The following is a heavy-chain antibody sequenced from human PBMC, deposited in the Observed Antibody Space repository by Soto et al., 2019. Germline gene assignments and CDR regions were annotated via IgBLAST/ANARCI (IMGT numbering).Heavy chain of an antibody. Sequence: PGGSLRLSCAASGLSVSINYMSWVRQAPGRGLEWVSVIYANGNTYYADSVKGRFTLSRDNLKNRLYLQMNSLRADDTAMYYCASQGISGNYWEDFDYWGRGTLVTVSS. CDR1: GLSVSINY. CDR3: ASQGISGNYWEDFDY. D-gene: IGHD1-26*01. V-gene: IGHV3-53*01. J-gene: IGHJ4*02. CDR2: IYANGNT.